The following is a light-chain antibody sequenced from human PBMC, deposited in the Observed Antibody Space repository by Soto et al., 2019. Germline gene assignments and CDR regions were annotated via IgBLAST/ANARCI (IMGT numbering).Light chain of an antibody. Sequence: EIVMTQSPATLSVSPGARATLSCRASQSLSSNLAWYQQNPGQPPRLLIYGASTRATGIPARFSGSGSGTEFILTISSLQSEDFGVYYCQQYNNWPPITFGQGTRLEIK. J-gene: IGKJ5*01. CDR3: QQYNNWPPIT. CDR1: QSLSSN. V-gene: IGKV3D-15*01. CDR2: GAS.